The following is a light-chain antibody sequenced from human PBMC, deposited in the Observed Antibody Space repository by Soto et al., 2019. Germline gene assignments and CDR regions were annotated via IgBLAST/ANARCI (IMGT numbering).Light chain of an antibody. V-gene: IGLV1-40*01. J-gene: IGLJ2*01. CDR2: GDN. Sequence: QSVLTQPHSVSGAPGQRVTIPCTGSNSNIGSLYDVHWYQQLPGTVPKLLIYGDNNRPSGVPDRFSGSKSGTAASLAITGLQAEDEADYYCQSYDNSLNHVVFGGGTKLTVL. CDR1: NSNIGSLYD. CDR3: QSYDNSLNHVV.